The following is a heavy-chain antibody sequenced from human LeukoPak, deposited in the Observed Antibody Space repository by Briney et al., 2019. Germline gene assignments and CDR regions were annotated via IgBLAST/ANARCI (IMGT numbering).Heavy chain of an antibody. CDR2: IRYDGSNK. CDR3: AKEGLGWYGSYLDY. D-gene: IGHD3-10*01. Sequence: GGSLRLSCAASGFTFSSYGMHWVRQAPGKGLEWVAFIRYDGSNKYYADSVKGRFTISRDNSKNTLYLQMHSLRAEDTAVYYCAKEGLGWYGSYLDYWGQGTLVIVSS. V-gene: IGHV3-30*02. J-gene: IGHJ4*02. CDR1: GFTFSSYG.